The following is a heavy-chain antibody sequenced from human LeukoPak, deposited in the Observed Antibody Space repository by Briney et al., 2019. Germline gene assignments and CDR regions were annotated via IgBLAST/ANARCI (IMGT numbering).Heavy chain of an antibody. V-gene: IGHV1-8*01. D-gene: IGHD2-2*01. CDR1: GNTFFSYD. J-gene: IGHJ4*02. CDR2: MNPNSGNT. CDR3: ASGYASGN. Sequence: ASVKVSCKASGNTFFSYDINWVRQATGQGLEWMGWMNPNSGNTDSARKFQGRVTLTRNTSIGTAYLELSSLKYEDTAVYYCASGYASGNWGQGTLVTVSS.